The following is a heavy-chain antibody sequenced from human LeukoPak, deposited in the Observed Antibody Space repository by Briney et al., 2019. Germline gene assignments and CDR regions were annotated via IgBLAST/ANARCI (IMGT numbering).Heavy chain of an antibody. J-gene: IGHJ6*02. CDR3: GRTGIGSSYYYGMDV. Sequence: SETLSLTCSVSGGSISSSSYYWSWIRQPAGKGLEWIGRVYTSGSTNYNPSLKSRVTMSVDTSKNQFSLKLNSVTAADTAVYYCGRTGIGSSYYYGMDVWGQGTTVTVSS. D-gene: IGHD6-6*01. CDR1: GGSISSSSYY. V-gene: IGHV4-61*02. CDR2: VYTSGST.